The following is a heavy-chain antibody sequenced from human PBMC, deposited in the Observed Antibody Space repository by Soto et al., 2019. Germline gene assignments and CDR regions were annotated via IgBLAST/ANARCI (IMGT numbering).Heavy chain of an antibody. J-gene: IGHJ3*02. CDR1: GYTLTELS. V-gene: IGHV1-24*01. Sequence: ASVKVSCKVSGYTLTELSMHWVRQAPGKGLEWMGGFDPEDGETIYAQKFQGRVTMTEDTSTDTAYMELSSLRSEDTAVYYCATVTPFIVLMVYAPSLYPNDAFDIWGQGIMVNVSS. CDR2: FDPEDGET. D-gene: IGHD2-8*01. CDR3: ATVTPFIVLMVYAPSLYPNDAFDI.